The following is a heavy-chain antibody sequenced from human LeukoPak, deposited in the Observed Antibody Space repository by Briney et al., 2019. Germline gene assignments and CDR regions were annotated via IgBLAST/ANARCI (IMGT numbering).Heavy chain of an antibody. V-gene: IGHV4-34*01. D-gene: IGHD1-26*01. CDR3: ARLSVIVGAALEYYYYYMDV. CDR2: SNDSGGT. CDR1: GGTFSGYY. Sequence: SETLSLTCAVYGGTFSGYYWSWIRQPPGKRLEWVGESNDSGGTNYNPSLKSRVTISADKSKNQVSLRLTSVTAADSAVYYCARLSVIVGAALEYYYYYMDVWGQGTTVTVSS. J-gene: IGHJ6*03.